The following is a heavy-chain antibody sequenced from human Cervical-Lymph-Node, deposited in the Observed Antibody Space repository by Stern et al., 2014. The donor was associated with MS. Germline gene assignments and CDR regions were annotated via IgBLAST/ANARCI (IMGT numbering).Heavy chain of an antibody. V-gene: IGHV4-61*02. Sequence: VQLEESGPGLVKPSQTLSLTCTVSGGSISSGSYYWSWIRQPAGKGLEWIGRIYTSGSTTSNPSLNSRVTISVDTSTNQFSLKLSSGTAADTAVYYCARGGQYSSGWYVGWGQGTLVTVSS. D-gene: IGHD6-19*01. J-gene: IGHJ4*02. CDR2: IYTSGST. CDR3: ARGGQYSSGWYVG. CDR1: GGSISSGSYY.